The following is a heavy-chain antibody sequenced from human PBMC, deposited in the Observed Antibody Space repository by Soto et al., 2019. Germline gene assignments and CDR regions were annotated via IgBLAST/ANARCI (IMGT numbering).Heavy chain of an antibody. Sequence: QVQLQESGPGLVKSSQTLSLTCTVSGGSISTGGYYWSWIRQHPGKGLEWIGYFYYSGSTSYNPTLKSRVTISVDTSKNQFSLKLSSVTAADTAVYYCARAGGFCSGGTCYSYDYWGQGTLVTVSS. CDR2: FYYSGST. D-gene: IGHD2-15*01. J-gene: IGHJ4*02. CDR3: ARAGGFCSGGTCYSYDY. V-gene: IGHV4-31*03. CDR1: GGSISTGGYY.